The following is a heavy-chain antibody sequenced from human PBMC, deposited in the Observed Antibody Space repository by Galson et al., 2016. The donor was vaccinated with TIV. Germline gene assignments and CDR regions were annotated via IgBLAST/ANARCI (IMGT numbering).Heavy chain of an antibody. D-gene: IGHD6-19*01. CDR1: GVSVSIYY. J-gene: IGHJ4*02. V-gene: IGHV4-59*02. CDR3: ATMYSNGWFQN. CDR2: IYDSGRT. Sequence: LSLTCTVSGVSVSIYYWSWIRQSPGKGLEWIGYIYDSGRTHYNPSLKSRVSMSVDTSKNQVALKLSSVTAADTAMYYCATMYSNGWFQNWGRGTLVIVSS.